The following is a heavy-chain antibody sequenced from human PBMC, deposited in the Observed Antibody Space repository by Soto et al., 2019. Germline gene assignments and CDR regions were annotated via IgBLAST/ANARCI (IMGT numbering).Heavy chain of an antibody. V-gene: IGHV3-21*01. CDR3: ARGESFGYDILTGYYPGRINFDY. CDR1: GFNFSSYS. J-gene: IGHJ4*02. CDR2: ISSSSSYI. Sequence: GGSLRLSCAASGFNFSSYSMNWVRQAPGKGLEWVSSISSSSSYIYYADSVKGRFTISRDNAKNSLYLQMNSLRAEDTAVYYCARGESFGYDILTGYYPGRINFDYWGQGTLVTVSS. D-gene: IGHD3-9*01.